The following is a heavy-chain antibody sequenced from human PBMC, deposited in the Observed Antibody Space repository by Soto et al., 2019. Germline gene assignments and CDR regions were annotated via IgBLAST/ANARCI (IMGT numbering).Heavy chain of an antibody. CDR2: IIPIVGTA. CDR1: GGTFSSYA. CDR3: ARDTSLGYCSGGSCPLGPYYYYGMDV. J-gene: IGHJ6*02. Sequence: SVKVSGKGSGGTFSSYAISWVRHAPGQGLEWVGGIIPIVGTANYAQKFQGRVTITADESTSTAYMELSSLRSEDTAVYYCARDTSLGYCSGGSCPLGPYYYYGMDVWGQGTTVTVSS. V-gene: IGHV1-69*13. D-gene: IGHD2-15*01.